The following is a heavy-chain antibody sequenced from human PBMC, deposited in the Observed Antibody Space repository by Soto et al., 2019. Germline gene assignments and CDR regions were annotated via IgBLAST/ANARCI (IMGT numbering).Heavy chain of an antibody. D-gene: IGHD2-15*01. CDR1: GFTFSGSA. V-gene: IGHV3-73*01. Sequence: EVQLVESGGGLVQPGGSLKLSCAASGFTFSGSAMHWVRQASGKGLEWVGRIRSKANSDATAYAASVKGRFTISRDDSKNTAYLQMNSLKTEDTAVYYCTSPYSGVTDAFDIWGQGTMVTVSS. J-gene: IGHJ3*02. CDR2: IRSKANSDAT. CDR3: TSPYSGVTDAFDI.